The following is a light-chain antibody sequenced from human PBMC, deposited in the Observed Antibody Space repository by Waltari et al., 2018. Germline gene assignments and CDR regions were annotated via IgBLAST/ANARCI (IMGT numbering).Light chain of an antibody. V-gene: IGLV1-51*02. CDR1: YSNIGNKY. Sequence: QSVLTQPPSVSASPGQKVTISCSGRYSNIGNKYVYWYQQLPGTAPKLLIYENNKRPSGIPDRFSGSQSDTSATLGITGLQTGDEADYYCGAWDSSLNAWVFGGGTKVTVL. J-gene: IGLJ3*02. CDR3: GAWDSSLNAWV. CDR2: ENN.